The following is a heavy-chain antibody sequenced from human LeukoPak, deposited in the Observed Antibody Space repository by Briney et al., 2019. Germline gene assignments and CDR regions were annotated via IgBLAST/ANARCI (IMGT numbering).Heavy chain of an antibody. J-gene: IGHJ3*02. CDR3: ASMGLRRPGGAFDI. CDR2: IYTSGST. Sequence: PSETLSLTCTVSGGSMSSYYGGWTRQPAGKGLEWVGRIYTSGSTSYNPSLKSRVTMSVDTSKNQFSLKLSSVTAADTAVYCCASMGLRRPGGAFDIWGQGTMVTVSS. CDR1: GGSMSSYY. D-gene: IGHD5-12*01. V-gene: IGHV4-4*07.